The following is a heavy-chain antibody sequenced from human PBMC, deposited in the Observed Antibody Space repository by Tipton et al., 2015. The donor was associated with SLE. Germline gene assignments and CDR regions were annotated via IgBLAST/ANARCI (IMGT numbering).Heavy chain of an antibody. CDR1: GYSISSGGYY. Sequence: LRLSCTVSGYSISSGGYYWSWIRQHPGKGLEWIGYIYYSGSTYYNPSLKSRVTISVDTSKNQFSLKLSSVTAADTAVYYCARGGGAAYVPLDYWGQGTLVTVSS. J-gene: IGHJ4*02. V-gene: IGHV4-31*02. CDR2: IYYSGST. CDR3: ARGGGAAYVPLDY. D-gene: IGHD3-10*02.